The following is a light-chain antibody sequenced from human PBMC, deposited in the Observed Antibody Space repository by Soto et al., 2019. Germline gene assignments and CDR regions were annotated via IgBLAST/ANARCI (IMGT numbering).Light chain of an antibody. CDR1: QSISDL. J-gene: IGKJ1*01. CDR3: QHYSSFSVT. Sequence: DIQMTQSPSTLSASVEDRVTITCRASQSISDLLAWYQQKPGEAPKLLIYKASNLESGVPSRFSGSGSGTEFTLTISSLQPDDLATYYCQHYSSFSVTFDQGTKVEIK. V-gene: IGKV1-5*03. CDR2: KAS.